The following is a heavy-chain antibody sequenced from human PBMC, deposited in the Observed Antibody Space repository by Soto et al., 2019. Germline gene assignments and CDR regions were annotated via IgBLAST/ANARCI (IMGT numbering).Heavy chain of an antibody. CDR1: GGTFSSYT. V-gene: IGHV1-69*02. J-gene: IGHJ4*02. CDR2: IIPILGIA. Sequence: QVQLVQSGAEVKKPGSSVKVSCKASGGTFSSYTISWVRQAPGQGLEWMGRIIPILGIANYAQKFQGRVTITADKSTSTAYMELSSLRSEDTAVYYCARSPGDSSGYYDYWGQGTLVTVSS. D-gene: IGHD3-22*01. CDR3: ARSPGDSSGYYDY.